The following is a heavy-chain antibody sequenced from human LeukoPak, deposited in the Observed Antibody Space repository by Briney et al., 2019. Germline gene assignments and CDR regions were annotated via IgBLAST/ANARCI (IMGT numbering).Heavy chain of an antibody. Sequence: ASVKVSCKASGYTFTSYDINWVRQATGQGLEWLGWMNPNSGNTGYAQKFQGRVTITRDTSASTAYMELSSLRSEDTAVYYCAREMGQWLVFYPYWGQGTLVTVSS. J-gene: IGHJ4*02. CDR3: AREMGQWLVFYPY. D-gene: IGHD6-19*01. CDR2: MNPNSGNT. V-gene: IGHV1-8*01. CDR1: GYTFTSYD.